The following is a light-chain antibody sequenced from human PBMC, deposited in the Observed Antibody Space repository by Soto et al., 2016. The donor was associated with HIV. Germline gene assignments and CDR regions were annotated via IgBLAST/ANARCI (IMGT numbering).Light chain of an antibody. Sequence: DIQMTQSPSSLSASVGDRVTITCRASQSISSYLNWYQQKPGKAPKLLIYAASILQSGVPSSFSGRGSGTDFTLTISSLQPEDFATYYCQQTYSSPYTFGQGPSWRSN. CDR3: QQTYSSPYT. CDR2: AAS. CDR1: QSISSY. V-gene: IGKV1-39*01. J-gene: IGKJ2*01.